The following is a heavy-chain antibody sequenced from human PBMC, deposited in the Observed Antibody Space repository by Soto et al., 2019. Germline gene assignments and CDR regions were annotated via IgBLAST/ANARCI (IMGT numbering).Heavy chain of an antibody. J-gene: IGHJ4*02. CDR2: ISGGGGST. Sequence: GSLRLSCAASGFAFSNSAMSWVRQAPGQGLEWVSAISGGGGSTYYADSVKGRFTISRDNSKNTLYLQMNSLRVEDTAVYYCAKDSALPSGYSNFWGQGTLVTVSS. CDR1: GFAFSNSA. V-gene: IGHV3-23*01. CDR3: AKDSALPSGYSNF. D-gene: IGHD3-22*01.